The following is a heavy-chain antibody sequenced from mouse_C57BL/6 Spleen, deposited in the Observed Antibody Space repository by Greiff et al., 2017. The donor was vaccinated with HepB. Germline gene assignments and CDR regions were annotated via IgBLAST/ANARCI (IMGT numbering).Heavy chain of an antibody. D-gene: IGHD2-2*01. J-gene: IGHJ1*03. Sequence: QVQLQQSGAELARPGASVKLSCKASGYTFTSYGISWVKQRTGQGLEWIGEIYPRSGNTYYNEKFKGKATLTADKSSSTAYMELRSLTSEDSAVYFCARCGGYDEEEWYFDVWGTGTTVTVSS. V-gene: IGHV1-81*01. CDR2: IYPRSGNT. CDR1: GYTFTSYG. CDR3: ARCGGYDEEEWYFDV.